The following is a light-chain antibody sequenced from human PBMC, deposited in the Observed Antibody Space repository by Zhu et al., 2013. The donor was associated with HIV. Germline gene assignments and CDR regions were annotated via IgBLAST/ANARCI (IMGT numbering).Light chain of an antibody. CDR1: QTISSY. J-gene: IGKJ4*01. Sequence: IVLTQSPATLSLSPGERATLSCRASQTISSYLAWYQQRPGQAPRLLVYDASNRATGIPARFSGSGYGTDFSLSISRLEPEDFAVYYCHQYGSSPLTFGGGTTVGIK. CDR3: HQYGSSPLT. V-gene: IGKV3-20*01. CDR2: DAS.